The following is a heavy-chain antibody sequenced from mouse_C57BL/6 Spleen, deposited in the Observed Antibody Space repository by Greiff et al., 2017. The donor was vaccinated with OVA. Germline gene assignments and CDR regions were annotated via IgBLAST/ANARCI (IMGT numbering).Heavy chain of an antibody. D-gene: IGHD1-1*01. CDR2: IYPGDGAT. CDR1: GYAFSSSW. CDR3: ARKDYYGSSSYFDY. Sequence: QVQLQQSGPELVKPGASVKISCKASGYAFSSSWMNWVKQRPGKGLEWIGRIYPGDGATNYNGKFKGKATLTADKSSSTVYMQLSSLTSEDSAVYFCARKDYYGSSSYFDYWGQGTTLTVSS. J-gene: IGHJ2*01. V-gene: IGHV1-82*01.